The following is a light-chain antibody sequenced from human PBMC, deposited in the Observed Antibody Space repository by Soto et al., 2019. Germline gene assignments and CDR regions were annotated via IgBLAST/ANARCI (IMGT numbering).Light chain of an antibody. CDR1: QSVSTY. CDR3: QQRSMWPLS. CDR2: DAS. V-gene: IGKV3-11*01. J-gene: IGKJ4*01. Sequence: EIVLTQSPATLSLSPGERATFSCRASQSVSTYLAWYQQKPGQAPRLLIYDASNRATGIPARFSGGGSGTDFSLTISILEPEDLAVYYCQQRSMWPLSFGGGTKVEIK.